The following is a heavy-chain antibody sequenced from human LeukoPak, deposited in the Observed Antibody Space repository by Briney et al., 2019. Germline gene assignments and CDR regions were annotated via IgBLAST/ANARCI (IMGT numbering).Heavy chain of an antibody. Sequence: QLGGSLRLSCAASGFSFNSYWMHWVRQAPGSGLVWVSRISNDGRSTSFADSVKGRFTISRDNAKNTLYLQMNSLSAEDTAVYYCTRGREGNYGLFDSWGQGTLVTVSS. CDR2: ISNDGRST. D-gene: IGHD3-10*01. CDR3: TRGREGNYGLFDS. J-gene: IGHJ4*02. V-gene: IGHV3-74*01. CDR1: GFSFNSYW.